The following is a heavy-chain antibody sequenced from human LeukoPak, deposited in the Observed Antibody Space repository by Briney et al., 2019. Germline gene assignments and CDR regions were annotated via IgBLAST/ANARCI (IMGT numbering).Heavy chain of an antibody. CDR1: GYTFTSYG. CDR3: ARERIMITFGGAYYFDY. CDR2: ISAYNGNT. D-gene: IGHD3-16*01. Sequence: GASVKVSCKAPGYTFTSYGISWVRQAPGQGLEWMGWISAYNGNTNYAQKLQGRVTMTTDTSTSTAYMELRSLRSDDTAVYYCARERIMITFGGAYYFDYWGQGTLVTVSS. V-gene: IGHV1-18*01. J-gene: IGHJ4*02.